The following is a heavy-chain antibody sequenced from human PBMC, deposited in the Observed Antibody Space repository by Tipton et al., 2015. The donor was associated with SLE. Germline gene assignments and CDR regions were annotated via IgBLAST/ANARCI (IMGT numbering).Heavy chain of an antibody. V-gene: IGHV3-23*01. Sequence: GSLRLSCAASGFTFSSYAMSWVRQVPGKGLEWVSAIRGSGSGTYYADSVKGRFTISRDDSKNTLYLQMSSLRAEDTAIYYCGKGLNFDFWSGFGMDVWGQGTTVNVS. J-gene: IGHJ6*02. CDR2: IRGSGSGT. CDR3: GKGLNFDFWSGFGMDV. D-gene: IGHD3-3*01. CDR1: GFTFSSYA.